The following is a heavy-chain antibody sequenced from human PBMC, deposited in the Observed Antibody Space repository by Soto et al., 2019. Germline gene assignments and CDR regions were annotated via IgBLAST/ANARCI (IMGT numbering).Heavy chain of an antibody. CDR2: IIPIFGTA. D-gene: IGHD3-22*01. CDR1: GGPFSSYA. CDR3: ARDTYYYDSSGYFSAAFDI. Sequence: QVQLVQSGAEVKKPGASVKVSCKASGGPFSSYAISWVRQAPGQGLEWMGGIIPIFGTANYAQKFQGRVTITADESTSTAYMELSSLRSEDTAVYYCARDTYYYDSSGYFSAAFDIWGQGTMVTVSS. J-gene: IGHJ3*02. V-gene: IGHV1-69*01.